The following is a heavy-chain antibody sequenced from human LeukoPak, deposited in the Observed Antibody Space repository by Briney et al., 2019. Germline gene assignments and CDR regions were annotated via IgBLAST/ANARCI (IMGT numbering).Heavy chain of an antibody. CDR3: ARGLGSGYDYEYFDY. CDR1: GYTFTSYG. Sequence: GASVKVSCKASGYTFTSYGISWVRQAPGQGLEWMGGIIPIFGTANYAQKFQGRVTITADKSTSTAYMELSSLRSEDTAVYYCARGLGSGYDYEYFDYWGQGTLVTVSS. V-gene: IGHV1-69*06. CDR2: IIPIFGTA. J-gene: IGHJ4*02. D-gene: IGHD5-12*01.